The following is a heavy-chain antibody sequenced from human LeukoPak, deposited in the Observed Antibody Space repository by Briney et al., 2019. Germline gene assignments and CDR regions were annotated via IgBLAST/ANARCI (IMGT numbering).Heavy chain of an antibody. CDR1: GGSISSSSYY. D-gene: IGHD3-16*02. J-gene: IGHJ4*02. V-gene: IGHV4-39*01. CDR3: AGRSLYDYVWGSYRLFDY. Sequence: SETLSLTCTVSGGSISSSSYYWGWIRQPPGKGLEWIGSIYYSGSTYYNPSLKSRVTISVDTSKNQFSLKLSSVTAADTAVYYCAGRSLYDYVWGSYRLFDYWGQRTLVTVSS. CDR2: IYYSGST.